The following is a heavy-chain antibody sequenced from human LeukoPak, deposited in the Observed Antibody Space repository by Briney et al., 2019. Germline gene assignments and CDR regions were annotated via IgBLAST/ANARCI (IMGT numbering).Heavy chain of an antibody. V-gene: IGHV3-23*01. D-gene: IGHD6-19*01. Sequence: PGGSLRLSCAASGFTFSNNGMHWVRQAPGKGLEWVSAISGSGGSTYYADSVKGRFTISRDNSKNTLYLQMNSLRAEDTAVYYCAKGPRIAVAGTRAFFDYWGQGTLVTVSS. CDR1: GFTFSNNG. CDR3: AKGPRIAVAGTRAFFDY. CDR2: ISGSGGST. J-gene: IGHJ4*02.